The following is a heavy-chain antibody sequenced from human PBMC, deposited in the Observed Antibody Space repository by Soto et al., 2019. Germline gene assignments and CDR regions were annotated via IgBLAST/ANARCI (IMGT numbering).Heavy chain of an antibody. J-gene: IGHJ4*02. CDR2: IRQSGDRS. CDR3: VTAVRTRLDN. Sequence: GGSLRLSCAASGFIFSNFSMYWVRRAPGKGLEWVSSIRQSGDRSSYADSAKGRFTISRDNSKNTLYLQMNGLRLDDTAVYYCVTAVRTRLDNWGPGTLVTVSS. CDR1: GFIFSNFS. V-gene: IGHV3-23*01. D-gene: IGHD3-10*01.